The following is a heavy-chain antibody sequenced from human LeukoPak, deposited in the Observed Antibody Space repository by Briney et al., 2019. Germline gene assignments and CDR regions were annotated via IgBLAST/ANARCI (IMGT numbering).Heavy chain of an antibody. D-gene: IGHD1-14*01. CDR2: LYSDGNT. CDR3: ARGVEPLAANTWAY. J-gene: IGHJ4*02. CDR1: GFTVITND. Sequence: PGGSLRLSCAVSGFTVITNDMTWVRQAPGKGLEWVSVLYSDGNTKYADSVQSRFTISRDNSKNTLYLEMNSLSPEDTAVYYCARGVEPLAANTWAYGGKGTLATASS. V-gene: IGHV3-53*01.